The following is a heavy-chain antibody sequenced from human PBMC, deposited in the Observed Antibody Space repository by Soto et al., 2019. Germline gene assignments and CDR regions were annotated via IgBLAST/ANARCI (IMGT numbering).Heavy chain of an antibody. CDR3: ARLRRDGYNYPWDYFDY. J-gene: IGHJ4*02. CDR1: GFTVSSNY. V-gene: IGHV3-53*01. CDR2: IYSGGST. Sequence: EVQLVESGGGLIQPGGSLRLSCAASGFTVSSNYMSWVRQAPGKGLEWVSVIYSGGSTYYADSVKGRFTISRDNSKNTLYLQMNSLRAEDTAVYYCARLRRDGYNYPWDYFDYWGQGTLVTVSS. D-gene: IGHD5-12*01.